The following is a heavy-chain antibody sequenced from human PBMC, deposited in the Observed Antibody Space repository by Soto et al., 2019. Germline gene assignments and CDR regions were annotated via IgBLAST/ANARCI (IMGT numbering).Heavy chain of an antibody. J-gene: IGHJ5*02. Sequence: PGEYLKISCKASGYKFTSYWIGWVRQMPGKGLECIGIIYPDDSDTKYTPPFQGEVIISADKSIPSAYQQWSSLKASDAAFYYSSRPYDGSDWYDHWGQGTLVTVSS. D-gene: IGHD3-3*01. CDR2: IYPDDSDT. CDR3: SRPYDGSDWYDH. V-gene: IGHV5-51*01. CDR1: GYKFTSYW.